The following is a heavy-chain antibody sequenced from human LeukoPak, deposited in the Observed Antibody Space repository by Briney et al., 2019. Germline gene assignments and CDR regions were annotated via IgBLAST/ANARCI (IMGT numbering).Heavy chain of an antibody. V-gene: IGHV1-46*01. D-gene: IGHD2-2*01. Sequence: ASVKVSCKAFGYTFTSYYMHWVRQAPGQGLEWMGIINPSGGSTSYAQKFQGRVTMTRDTSTSTVYMELSSLRSEDTAVYYCARTLYCSSTSCYDLDYWGQGTLVTVSS. CDR3: ARTLYCSSTSCYDLDY. CDR2: INPSGGST. J-gene: IGHJ4*02. CDR1: GYTFTSYY.